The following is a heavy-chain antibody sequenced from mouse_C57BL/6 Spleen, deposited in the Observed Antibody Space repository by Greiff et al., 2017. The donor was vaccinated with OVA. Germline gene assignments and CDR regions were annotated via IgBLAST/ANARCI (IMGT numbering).Heavy chain of an antibody. CDR2: INPNNGGT. CDR3: AIYYDYDGFAY. CDR1: GYTFTDYY. V-gene: IGHV1-26*01. D-gene: IGHD2-4*01. Sequence: EVQLQQSGPELVKPGASVKISCKASGYTFTDYYMNWVKQSHGKSLEWIGDINPNNGGTSYNQKFKGKATLTVDKSSSTAYMELRSLTYEDSAVYYCAIYYDYDGFAYWGQGTLVTVSA. J-gene: IGHJ3*01.